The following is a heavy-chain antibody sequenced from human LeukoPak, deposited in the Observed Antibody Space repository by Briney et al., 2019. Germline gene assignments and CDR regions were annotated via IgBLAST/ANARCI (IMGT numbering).Heavy chain of an antibody. D-gene: IGHD5-18*01. CDR3: AKGRYSYGYVGFDY. CDR2: ISGSGGST. Sequence: GSLRLSCAASGFTFSNYAMRWVRQAPGKGLEWVSAISGSGGSTYYADSVKGRFTISRDNSKNTLYLQMNSLRAEDTAVYYCAKGRYSYGYVGFDYWGQGTLVTVSS. V-gene: IGHV3-23*01. J-gene: IGHJ4*02. CDR1: GFTFSNYA.